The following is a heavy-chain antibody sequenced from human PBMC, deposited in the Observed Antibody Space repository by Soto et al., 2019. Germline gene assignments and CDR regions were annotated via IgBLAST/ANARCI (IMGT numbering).Heavy chain of an antibody. CDR3: ARDPYYDSSCYAGYYYYGMDV. Sequence: GGSLRLSCAASGFTFSSYWMHWVRQAPGKGLVWVSRINSDGSSTSYADSVKGRFTISRDNAKNTLYLQMNSLRAEDTAVYYCARDPYYDSSCYAGYYYYGMDVWGQGTTVTVS. CDR1: GFTFSSYW. J-gene: IGHJ6*02. V-gene: IGHV3-74*01. CDR2: INSDGSST. D-gene: IGHD3-22*01.